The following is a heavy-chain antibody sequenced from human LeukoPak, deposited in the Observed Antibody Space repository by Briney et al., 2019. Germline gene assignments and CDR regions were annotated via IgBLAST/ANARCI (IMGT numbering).Heavy chain of an antibody. J-gene: IGHJ5*02. D-gene: IGHD4-17*01. Sequence: SETLSLTCAVYGGSFSGYYWSWIRQPPGKGLEWIGEINHSGSTNYSPSLKSRVTISVDTSKNQFSLDLTSVTAADTAVYYCARSRGGYGGYGNWFDPWGQGTLVSVSS. CDR1: GGSFSGYY. CDR2: INHSGST. CDR3: ARSRGGYGGYGNWFDP. V-gene: IGHV4-34*01.